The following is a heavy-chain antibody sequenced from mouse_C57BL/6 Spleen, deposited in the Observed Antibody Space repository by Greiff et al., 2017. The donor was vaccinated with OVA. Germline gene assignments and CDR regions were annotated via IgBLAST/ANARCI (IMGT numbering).Heavy chain of an antibody. J-gene: IGHJ1*03. CDR2: ISSGGDYI. CDR3: TRGSDYYGSSHWYFDV. V-gene: IGHV5-9-1*02. CDR1: GFTFSSYA. Sequence: EVMLVESGEGLVKPGGSLKLSCAASGFTFSSYAMSWVRQTPEKRLEWVAYISSGGDYIYYADTVKGRFTISRDNARNTLYLEMSSMKSEDTAMYYCTRGSDYYGSSHWYFDVWGTGTTVTVSS. D-gene: IGHD1-1*01.